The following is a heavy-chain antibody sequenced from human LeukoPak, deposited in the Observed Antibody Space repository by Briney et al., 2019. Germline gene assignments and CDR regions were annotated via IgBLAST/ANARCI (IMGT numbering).Heavy chain of an antibody. V-gene: IGHV3-33*01. CDR2: IWYDGSNK. D-gene: IGHD5-24*01. Sequence: GGSLRLSCAASGFTFSSYGMHWVRQAPGKGLEWVAVIWYDGSNKYYADSVKGRFTISRDNSKNTLYLQMNSLRAEDTAVYYCARFTITGAFDIWGQGTMVTVSS. CDR3: ARFTITGAFDI. J-gene: IGHJ3*02. CDR1: GFTFSSYG.